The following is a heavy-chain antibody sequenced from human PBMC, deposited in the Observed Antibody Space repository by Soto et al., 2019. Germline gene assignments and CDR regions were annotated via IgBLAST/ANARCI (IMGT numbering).Heavy chain of an antibody. CDR2: ISYDGTNQ. Sequence: QVQLVESGGGVVQPGRSLRLLCAASGFTFSSKGMHWVRQAPGKGLEWVAVISYDGTNQYYGDSVKGRFTISRDNSKNTLYLQMNSLRAEDTAMYYCAKDMGATVWEGPSDYWGQGTLVTVSS. J-gene: IGHJ4*02. CDR1: GFTFSSKG. CDR3: AKDMGATVWEGPSDY. V-gene: IGHV3-30*18. D-gene: IGHD4-17*01.